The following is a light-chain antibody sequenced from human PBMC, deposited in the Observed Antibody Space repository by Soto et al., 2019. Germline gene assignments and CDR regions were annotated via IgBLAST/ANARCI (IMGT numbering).Light chain of an antibody. Sequence: DIQLTQSPSFLSASVGDRVTITCRASQGISNYLAWYHQKPGKAHKLLIHTASTLQSGVPSRFSGSGSGTEFTLTISSLQPEDFATYYCQQRHSYPITFGQGTRLETK. V-gene: IGKV1-9*01. J-gene: IGKJ5*01. CDR3: QQRHSYPIT. CDR1: QGISNY. CDR2: TAS.